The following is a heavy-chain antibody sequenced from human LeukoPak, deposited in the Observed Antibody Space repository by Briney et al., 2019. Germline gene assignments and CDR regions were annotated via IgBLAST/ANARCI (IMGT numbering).Heavy chain of an antibody. CDR3: ARIGYSSSSFDY. D-gene: IGHD6-6*01. Sequence: GGSLRLSCAASGFTFSSYEMNWVRQAPGKGLEWVSYISSSGSTIYYADSVKGRFTISRDNAKNSLYLQMNSLRAEDTAVYYCARIGYSSSSFDYWGQGTLVTVSS. J-gene: IGHJ4*02. CDR1: GFTFSSYE. CDR2: ISSSGSTI. V-gene: IGHV3-48*03.